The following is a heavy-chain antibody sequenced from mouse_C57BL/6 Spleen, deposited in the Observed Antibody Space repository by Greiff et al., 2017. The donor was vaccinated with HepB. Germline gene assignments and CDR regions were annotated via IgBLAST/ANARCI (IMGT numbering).Heavy chain of an antibody. D-gene: IGHD1-1*01. J-gene: IGHJ2*01. CDR3: ARYGDYYLDY. CDR2: INPSSGYT. V-gene: IGHV1-4*01. CDR1: GYTFTSYT. Sequence: QVQLQQSGAELVRPGASVKMSCKASGYTFTSYTMHWVKQRPGKGLEWIGYINPSSGYTKYNQKFKDKATLTADKSSSTAYMQLSSLTSEDSAVYYCARYGDYYLDYWGQGTTLTVSS.